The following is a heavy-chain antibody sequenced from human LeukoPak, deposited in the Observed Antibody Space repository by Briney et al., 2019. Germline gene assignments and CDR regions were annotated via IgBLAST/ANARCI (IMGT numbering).Heavy chain of an antibody. CDR3: ARTASTVTTAIDY. J-gene: IGHJ4*02. D-gene: IGHD4-17*01. Sequence: PSETLSLTCTVSGGSISGYYWSWIRQPPGKGLEGNGYIDYCGSTDYNPSLKRRITISVATSKNQFSLKLSSVTAADTAVYYCARTASTVTTAIDYWGRGTLVIVSS. CDR1: GGSISGYY. CDR2: IDYCGST. V-gene: IGHV4-59*01.